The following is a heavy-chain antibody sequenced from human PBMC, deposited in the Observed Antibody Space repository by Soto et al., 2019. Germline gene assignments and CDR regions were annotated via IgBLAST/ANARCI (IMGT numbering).Heavy chain of an antibody. CDR2: IYHSGST. V-gene: IGHV4-4*02. J-gene: IGHJ4*02. CDR3: ARRYSGYDLDY. D-gene: IGHD5-12*01. CDR1: GGSISSSNW. Sequence: QVQLQESGPGLVKPSGTLSLTCAVSGGSISSSNWWSWVRQPPGKGLEWIGEIYHSGSTNYNPSLTRRVPISVDKSKNQFSLKLSSVTAADTAVYYCARRYSGYDLDYWGQGTLVTVSS.